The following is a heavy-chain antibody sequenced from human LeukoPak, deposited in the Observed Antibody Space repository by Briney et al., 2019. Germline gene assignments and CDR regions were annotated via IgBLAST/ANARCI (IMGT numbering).Heavy chain of an antibody. CDR1: GFTFSRYS. D-gene: IGHD5-18*01. CDR2: ISSSSSYI. Sequence: GGSLRLSCVASGFTFSRYSMNWVRQAPGKGLEWVSSISSSSSYIYYADSVKGRFTISRDNAKNSLYLQMNSLRAEDTAVYYCARERSLRGYGYGYDYWGQGTLVTVSS. V-gene: IGHV3-21*01. J-gene: IGHJ4*02. CDR3: ARERSLRGYGYGYDY.